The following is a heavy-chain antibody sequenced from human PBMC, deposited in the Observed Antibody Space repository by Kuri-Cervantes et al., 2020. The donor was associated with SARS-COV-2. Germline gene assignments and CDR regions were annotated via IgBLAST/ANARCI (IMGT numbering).Heavy chain of an antibody. CDR3: ARGVVDTAMAYYFDY. D-gene: IGHD5-18*01. Sequence: SETLSLTCAFYGESFSGYYWNWIRQSPGKGLEWIGEVNHRGSTNYNPSLKSRVTISVDTSSKQFSLHLGSVTAADTAVYYCARGVVDTAMAYYFDYWGQGTLVTVSS. V-gene: IGHV4-34*01. CDR2: VNHRGST. CDR1: GESFSGYY. J-gene: IGHJ4*02.